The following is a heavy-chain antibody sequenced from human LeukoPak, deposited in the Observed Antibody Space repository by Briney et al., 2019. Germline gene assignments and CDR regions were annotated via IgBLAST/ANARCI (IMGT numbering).Heavy chain of an antibody. Sequence: GGSLRLSCAASGFTFSGSAIHWVRQSSGKGLEWVGQIDKKDKGYATATAYAASVKGRFTISRDDSINTAYLQMKSLKTEDTALYYCTRDSGTYNWSDPWGQGTLVIVPP. CDR3: TRDSGTYNWSDP. CDR2: IDKKDKGYATAT. CDR1: GFTFSGSA. D-gene: IGHD1-26*01. J-gene: IGHJ5*02. V-gene: IGHV3-73*01.